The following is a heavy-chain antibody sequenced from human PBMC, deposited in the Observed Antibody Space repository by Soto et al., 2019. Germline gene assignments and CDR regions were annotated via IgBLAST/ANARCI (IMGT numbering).Heavy chain of an antibody. CDR1: GDSVSSNSAA. J-gene: IGHJ6*02. D-gene: IGHD6-19*01. Sequence: SQTLSLTCAISGDSVSSNSAAWNWIRQSPSRGLEWLGRTYYRSKWYNDYAVSVKSRIIINPDTPKNQFSLQLNSVTPEDTAVYYCAREHWLVGNNYYGMDVWGQGTTVTVSS. CDR3: AREHWLVGNNYYGMDV. V-gene: IGHV6-1*01. CDR2: TYYRSKWYN.